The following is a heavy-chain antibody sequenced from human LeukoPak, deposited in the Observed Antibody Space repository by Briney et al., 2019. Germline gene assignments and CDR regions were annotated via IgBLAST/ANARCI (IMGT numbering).Heavy chain of an antibody. CDR3: ARDLGSSGWYNFDY. V-gene: IGHV4-59*01. J-gene: IGHJ4*02. CDR2: IYYTGST. D-gene: IGHD6-19*01. CDR1: GASISGYY. Sequence: SETLSLTCTVSGASISGYYWSWIRQPPGKGLEWIGYIYYTGSTNYNPSLKSRVTISVDTSKNQFSLKLSSVTAADTAVYYCARDLGSSGWYNFDYWGQGTLVTVSS.